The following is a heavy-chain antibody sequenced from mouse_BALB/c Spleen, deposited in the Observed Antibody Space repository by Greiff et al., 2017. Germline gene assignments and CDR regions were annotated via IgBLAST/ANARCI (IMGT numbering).Heavy chain of an antibody. CDR2: ISSGGSYT. J-gene: IGHJ4*01. Sequence: EVQGVESGGGLVKPGGSLKLSCAASGFTFSSYAMSWVRQSPEKRLEWVAEISSGGSYTYYPDTVTGRFTISRDNAKNTLYLEMSSLRSEDTAMYYCARHYDYSYYAMDYWGQGTSVTVSS. CDR1: GFTFSSYA. V-gene: IGHV5-9-4*01. CDR3: ARHYDYSYYAMDY. D-gene: IGHD2-4*01.